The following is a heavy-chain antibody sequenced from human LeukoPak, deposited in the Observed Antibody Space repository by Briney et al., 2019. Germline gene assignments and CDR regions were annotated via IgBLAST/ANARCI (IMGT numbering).Heavy chain of an antibody. CDR1: GFTFSSYA. Sequence: PWGSLRLSCAASGFTFSSYAMSWVRQAPGKGLEWVSAISGSGGSTYYADSVKGRFTISRDNSKNTLYLQMNSLGDEDTAVYYCAKAPVTTCRGAYCYPFDYWGQGTLVTVSS. D-gene: IGHD2-21*01. CDR3: AKAPVTTCRGAYCYPFDY. J-gene: IGHJ4*02. CDR2: ISGSGGST. V-gene: IGHV3-23*01.